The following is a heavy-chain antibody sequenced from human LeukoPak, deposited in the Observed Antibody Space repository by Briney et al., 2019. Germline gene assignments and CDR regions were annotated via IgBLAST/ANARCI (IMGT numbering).Heavy chain of an antibody. CDR2: ISSSGSTI. CDR1: GFIFSSYS. Sequence: GGSLRLSCAASGFIFSSYSINWVRQAPGRGLEWLSYISSSGSTIYYADSVKGRFTISRDDAKNSLYLQVNSLRAEDTAVYYCAELGITMIGGVWGKGTTVTISS. V-gene: IGHV3-48*04. CDR3: AELGITMIGGV. J-gene: IGHJ6*04. D-gene: IGHD3-10*02.